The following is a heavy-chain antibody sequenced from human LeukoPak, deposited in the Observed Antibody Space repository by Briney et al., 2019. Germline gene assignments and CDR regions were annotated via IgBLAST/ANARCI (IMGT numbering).Heavy chain of an antibody. CDR1: GFTFSSYA. J-gene: IGHJ4*02. CDR2: ISYDGSNK. V-gene: IGHV3-30*04. D-gene: IGHD2-21*02. Sequence: GRSLRLSCAASGFTFSSYAIHWVRQAPGKGLEWVAVISYDGSNKNYADSVKGRFTISRDNSKNALYLQMNSLRAEDTAVYFCARDNRDWAFDYWGQGTLVTVSS. CDR3: ARDNRDWAFDY.